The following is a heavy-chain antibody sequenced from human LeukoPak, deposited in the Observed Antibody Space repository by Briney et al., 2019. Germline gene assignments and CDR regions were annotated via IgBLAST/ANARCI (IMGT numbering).Heavy chain of an antibody. CDR3: ARSGQVLARFGETTLGRTAEYFQH. CDR1: GGSITRGSYY. J-gene: IGHJ1*01. V-gene: IGHV4-61*02. D-gene: IGHD3-10*01. CDR2: IYSSGSP. Sequence: SETLSLTCTVSGGSITRGSYYWSWLRQPAGKGLEWIGRIYSSGSPSYNPSLTRRVTISVDTSKNQFSLKLSSVTAADTAVYYCARSGQVLARFGETTLGRTAEYFQHWGQGTLVTVSS.